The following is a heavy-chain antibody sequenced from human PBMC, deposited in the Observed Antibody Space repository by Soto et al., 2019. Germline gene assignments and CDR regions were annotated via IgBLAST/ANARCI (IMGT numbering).Heavy chain of an antibody. J-gene: IGHJ4*02. D-gene: IGHD3-22*01. CDR2: TTASNTHT. CDR1: GYTFTSFD. V-gene: IGHV1-18*04. Sequence: GASVKVSCKASGYTFTSFDISLVRQAPGQGLEWVGWTTASNTHTNYAQKLQGRVTMTTDTSTTTAYMELRSLRSDDAAIYYCARGGYSSGYHYWGQGTLVTVSS. CDR3: ARGGYSSGYHY.